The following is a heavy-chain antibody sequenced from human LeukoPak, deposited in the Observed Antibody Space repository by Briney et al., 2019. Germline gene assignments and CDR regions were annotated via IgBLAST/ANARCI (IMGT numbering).Heavy chain of an antibody. V-gene: IGHV3-21*01. Sequence: PGGSLRLSCAASGFTFSSYSMNWVRQAPGKGLEWVSSISSSSSYIYYADSVKGRFTISRVNAKNSLYLQMNSLRAEDAAVYYCARAKWDTAMVMFAWGQGTLVTVSS. CDR2: ISSSSSYI. CDR3: ARAKWDTAMVMFA. CDR1: GFTFSSYS. D-gene: IGHD5-18*01. J-gene: IGHJ5*02.